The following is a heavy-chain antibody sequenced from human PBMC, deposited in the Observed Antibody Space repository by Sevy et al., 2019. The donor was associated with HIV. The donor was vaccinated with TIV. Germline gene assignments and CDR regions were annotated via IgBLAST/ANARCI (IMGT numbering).Heavy chain of an antibody. CDR2: IIPIFGTP. Sequence: ASVKVSCKASGDTFSTYGLSWVRQAPGQGLEWMGGIIPIFGTPNYAQKFQGRVTITADESASTAYMELSSLRSEDTALYYWARGGGVATTGDHDAFDIWGHGTLVTVSS. V-gene: IGHV1-69*13. CDR1: GDTFSTYG. D-gene: IGHD7-27*01. CDR3: ARGGGVATTGDHDAFDI. J-gene: IGHJ3*02.